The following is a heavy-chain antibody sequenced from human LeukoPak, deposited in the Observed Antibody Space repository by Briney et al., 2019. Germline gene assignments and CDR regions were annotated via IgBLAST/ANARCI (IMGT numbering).Heavy chain of an antibody. J-gene: IGHJ5*02. CDR3: AKEAWFGELALDR. D-gene: IGHD3-10*01. Sequence: GESLRLSCAASGFPFSNYAMSWVRQAPGKGLEWVSVLNARATSPPYADSVKGRFTISRDNSKNTLYLQMDRLRAEDTAVYYCAKEAWFGELALDRWGQGTLVTVSS. V-gene: IGHV3-23*01. CDR2: LNARATSP. CDR1: GFPFSNYA.